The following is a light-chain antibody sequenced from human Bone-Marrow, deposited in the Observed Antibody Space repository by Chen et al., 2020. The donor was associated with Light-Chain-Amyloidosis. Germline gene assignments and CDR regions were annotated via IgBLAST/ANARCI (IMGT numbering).Light chain of an antibody. Sequence: SYVLTQPSSVSVAPGQTATIACGGNNIGSTSVHWYQQTPGQAPLLVVYDESDRPSGIPARLSGSNSGNTATLSISWVEAGDEADYYCQVWDRSSDRPVFGGGTKLTVL. CDR3: QVWDRSSDRPV. CDR1: NIGSTS. CDR2: DES. J-gene: IGLJ3*02. V-gene: IGLV3-21*02.